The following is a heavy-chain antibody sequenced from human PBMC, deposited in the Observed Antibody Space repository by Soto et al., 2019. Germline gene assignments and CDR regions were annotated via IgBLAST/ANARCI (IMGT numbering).Heavy chain of an antibody. CDR1: GGSVSMVDYL. V-gene: IGHV4-30-4*01. CDR3: ARARGGDSGDYASLFDR. D-gene: IGHD4-17*01. Sequence: SETLYLPCTVFGGSVSMVDYLWSWIRQRPGKGLEWIGYIHDSGNTYYNPSLKSRVTISLDTSKNQFSLKVTSMTAADTAVYFCARARGGDSGDYASLFDRWGQGNLVTVSS. CDR2: IHDSGNT. J-gene: IGHJ5*02.